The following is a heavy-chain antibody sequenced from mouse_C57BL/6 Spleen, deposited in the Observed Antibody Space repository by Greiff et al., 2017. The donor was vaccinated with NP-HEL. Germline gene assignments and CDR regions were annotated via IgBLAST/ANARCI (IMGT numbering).Heavy chain of an antibody. Sequence: QVQLQQPGAELVKPGASVKLSCKASGYTFTSYWMHWVKQRPGQGLEWIGMIHPNSGSTNYNEKFKSKATLTVYKSSSTAYMQLSSLTSEDSAVYYCAAYYYGSSYDWGQGTTLTVSS. CDR1: GYTFTSYW. CDR3: AAYYYGSSYD. J-gene: IGHJ2*01. CDR2: IHPNSGST. V-gene: IGHV1-64*01. D-gene: IGHD1-1*01.